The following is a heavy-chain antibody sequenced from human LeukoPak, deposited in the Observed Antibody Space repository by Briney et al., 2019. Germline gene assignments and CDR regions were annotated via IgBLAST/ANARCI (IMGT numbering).Heavy chain of an antibody. V-gene: IGHV6-1*01. CDR2: TYYRSKWYN. CDR1: VDSVSSNSAA. J-gene: IGHJ5*02. D-gene: IGHD6-19*01. Sequence: SQTLSLTCAISVDSVSSNSAAWNWIRQSPSRGLEWLGRTYYRSKWYNDYAVSVKSRITINPDTSKNQFSLQLNSVTPEDTAVHYCAGDAGQGYSSGWYDVIGWFDPWGQGTLVTVSS. CDR3: AGDAGQGYSSGWYDVIGWFDP.